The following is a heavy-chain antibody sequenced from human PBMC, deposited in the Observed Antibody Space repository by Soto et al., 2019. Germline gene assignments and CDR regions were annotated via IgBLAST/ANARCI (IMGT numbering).Heavy chain of an antibody. J-gene: IGHJ4*02. CDR1: GFTVSSNY. Sequence: GGSLRLSCAASGFTVSSNYMSWVRQAPGKGLEWVSLIYSGGSTYYADSVKGRFTISRDNSKNTLYLQMNSLRAEDTAIYYCAKDGSSGYYWLDYWGQRTLVTVSS. CDR2: IYSGGST. CDR3: AKDGSSGYYWLDY. D-gene: IGHD3-22*01. V-gene: IGHV3-66*01.